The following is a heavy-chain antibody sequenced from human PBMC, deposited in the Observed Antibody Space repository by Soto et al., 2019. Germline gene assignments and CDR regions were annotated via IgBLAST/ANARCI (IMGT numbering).Heavy chain of an antibody. CDR3: ARGYYDFWSGSPLPFDY. CDR1: GYTFTIYA. Sequence: ASVKVSCKASGYTFTIYAMHWVVQSPVQRLEWMGWINAGNGNTKYSQKFQGRVTITRDTSASTAYMELSSLRSEDTAVYYCARGYYDFWSGSPLPFDYWGQGTLVTVSS. D-gene: IGHD3-3*01. CDR2: INAGNGNT. V-gene: IGHV1-3*01. J-gene: IGHJ4*02.